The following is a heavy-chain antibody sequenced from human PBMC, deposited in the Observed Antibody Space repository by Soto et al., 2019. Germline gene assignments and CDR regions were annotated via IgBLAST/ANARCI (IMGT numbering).Heavy chain of an antibody. CDR3: ATLRVVSRPYYYYYGMDL. D-gene: IGHD2-15*01. J-gene: IGHJ6*02. V-gene: IGHV1-24*01. CDR1: GYTLTELS. CDR2: FDPEDGET. Sequence: GASVKVSCKVSGYTLTELSMHWVRQAPGKGLEWMGGFDPEDGETIYAQKFQGRVTMTEDTSTDTAYMELSSLRSEDTAVYYCATLRVVSRPYYYYYGMDLWGQGTTVTVSS.